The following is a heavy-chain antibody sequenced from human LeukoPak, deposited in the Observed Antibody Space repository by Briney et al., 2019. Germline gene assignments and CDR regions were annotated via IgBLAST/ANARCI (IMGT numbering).Heavy chain of an antibody. CDR3: ARDQLELRY. CDR1: GGSISSYY. CDR2: IYHSGST. Sequence: TSETLSLTCTVSGGSISSYYWGWIRQPPGKGLEWIGSIYHSGSTYYNPSLKSRVTISVDTSKNQFSLKLSSVTAADTAVYYCARDQLELRYWGQGTLVTVSS. V-gene: IGHV4-38-2*02. J-gene: IGHJ4*02. D-gene: IGHD1-1*01.